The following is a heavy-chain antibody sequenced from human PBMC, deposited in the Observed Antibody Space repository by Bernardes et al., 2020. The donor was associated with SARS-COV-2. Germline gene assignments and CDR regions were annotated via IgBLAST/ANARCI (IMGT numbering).Heavy chain of an antibody. J-gene: IGHJ6*02. V-gene: IGHV3-30*18. CDR2: ISYEGSKK. D-gene: IGHD3-3*02. CDR1: GFTFNNFC. Sequence: GGSLRLSCAASGFTFNNFCMHWVRQAPGRGLEWVAVISYEGSKKYYADSLEGRFTVSKDNSKNTVYLQMNNLRSEDTALYYCAKVQAFFWIRHYNSGMDVWGRGTTVTVSS. CDR3: AKVQAFFWIRHYNSGMDV.